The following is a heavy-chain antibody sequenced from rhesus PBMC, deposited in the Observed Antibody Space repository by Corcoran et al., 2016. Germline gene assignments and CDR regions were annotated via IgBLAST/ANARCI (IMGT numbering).Heavy chain of an antibody. D-gene: IGHD4-29*01. Sequence: QVQLVQSGAEVPTPGSSVTVSCWTSGYPFTDYFITWVRQAPGQGLKVMGKIKPKTWGADFSQKCQGRIILTRDTSTSTADMKLSSLTSEDTAIYYCIRGGYGTVVDYWGQGVLVTVSS. J-gene: IGHJ4*01. CDR1: GYPFTDYF. V-gene: IGHV1-138*01. CDR2: IKPKTWGA. CDR3: IRGGYGTVVDY.